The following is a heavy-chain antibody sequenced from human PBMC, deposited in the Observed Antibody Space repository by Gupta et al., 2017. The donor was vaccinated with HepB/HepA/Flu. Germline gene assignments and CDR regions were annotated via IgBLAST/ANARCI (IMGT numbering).Heavy chain of an antibody. V-gene: IGHV3-9*01. D-gene: IGHD3-16*01. CDR3: VKQRTSSYYFDY. J-gene: IGHJ4*02. CDR2: ISWNSGSI. CDR1: GFTFDDYD. Sequence: EVQLVEYGGGLVYPGRSLRLPCAPSGFTFDDYDMTWVRQAPGEGLEWVSSISWNSGSIGYADSVKGRFTIARDNAKNSLYLQMNSLRAEDTALYYCVKQRTSSYYFDYWGQGTLVTVSS.